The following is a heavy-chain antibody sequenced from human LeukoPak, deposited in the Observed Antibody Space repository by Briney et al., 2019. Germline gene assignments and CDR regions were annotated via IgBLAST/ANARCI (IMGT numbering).Heavy chain of an antibody. J-gene: IGHJ5*02. CDR3: ARDNPANYFDP. CDR1: GASITTYC. V-gene: IGHV4-59*01. D-gene: IGHD4/OR15-4a*01. CDR2: IYCNGGT. Sequence: SETLSLTCSVSGASITTYCWSWIRQSPAKGLEWIGYIYCNGGTNYNPSLKSRVAISIDASKNQFSLRLTSVTAADTAVYYCARDNPANYFDPWGQGTLVTVSS.